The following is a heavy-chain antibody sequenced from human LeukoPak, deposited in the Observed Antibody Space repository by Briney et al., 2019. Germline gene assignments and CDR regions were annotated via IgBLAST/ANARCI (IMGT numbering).Heavy chain of an antibody. CDR1: GGTFSSYA. Sequence: SVKVSCKASGGTFSSYAISWVRQAPGQGLEWMGRIIPILGIANYAQKFQGRVTMTRNTSISTAYMELSSLRSEDTAVYYCASSSWYEASFDYWGQGTLVTVSS. CDR2: IIPILGIA. J-gene: IGHJ4*02. CDR3: ASSSWYEASFDY. V-gene: IGHV1-69*04. D-gene: IGHD6-13*01.